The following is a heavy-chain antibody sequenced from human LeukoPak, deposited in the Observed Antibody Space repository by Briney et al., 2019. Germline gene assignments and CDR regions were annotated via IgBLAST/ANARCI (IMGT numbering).Heavy chain of an antibody. J-gene: IGHJ4*02. CDR2: ISSSGSTI. D-gene: IGHD3-3*01. V-gene: IGHV3-11*01. Sequence: GGSLRLSCAASGFTFSDYYMSWIRQAPGKGLEWVSYISSSGSTIYYADSVKGRFTISRDNAKNSLYPQMNSLRAEDTAVYYCARKYDFWSGYYTGFDYWGQGTLVTVSS. CDR1: GFTFSDYY. CDR3: ARKYDFWSGYYTGFDY.